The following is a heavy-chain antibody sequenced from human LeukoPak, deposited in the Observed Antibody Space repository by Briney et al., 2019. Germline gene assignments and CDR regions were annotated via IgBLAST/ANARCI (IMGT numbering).Heavy chain of an antibody. Sequence: GGSLRLSCAASGLTLSSYWMSWIRQAPGKGLEWVANINGDGSEKYYLDSVRGRFAISRDNARNSLYLQMNSLRAEDTAVYYCARSIVTIPGEGGGQGTLVTVSS. J-gene: IGHJ4*02. V-gene: IGHV3-7*01. CDR3: ARSIVTIPGEG. CDR2: INGDGSEK. CDR1: GLTLSSYW. D-gene: IGHD5-18*01.